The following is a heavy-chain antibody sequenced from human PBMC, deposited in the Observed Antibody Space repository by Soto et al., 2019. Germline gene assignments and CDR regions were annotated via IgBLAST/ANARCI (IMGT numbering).Heavy chain of an antibody. V-gene: IGHV4-30-4*01. J-gene: IGHJ4*02. CDR1: GGSISSGDYY. CDR3: AAWNQYSNYHIRPSYYFDY. Sequence: SETLSLTCTVSGGSISSGDYYWSWIRQPPGKGLEWIGYIYYSGSTYYNPSLKSRVTISVDTSKNQFSLKLSSVTAADTAVYYCAAWNQYSNYHIRPSYYFDYWGQGTLVTVSS. CDR2: IYYSGST. D-gene: IGHD4-4*01.